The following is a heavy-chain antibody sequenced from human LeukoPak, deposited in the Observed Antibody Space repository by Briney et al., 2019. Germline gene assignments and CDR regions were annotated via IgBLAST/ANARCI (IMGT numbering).Heavy chain of an antibody. V-gene: IGHV3-64D*06. CDR3: SAAVAGSFPG. CDR2: ISSDGIR. D-gene: IGHD6-19*01. J-gene: IGHJ4*02. Sequence: GGALRLACSASGFTFSSYGMHWVRQAPGKGLEYVSTISSDGIRCYADSVKGRFTISRDNSKNTVYLQMSSLRTEDTAVYYCSAAVAGSFPGWGQGTLVIVSS. CDR1: GFTFSSYG.